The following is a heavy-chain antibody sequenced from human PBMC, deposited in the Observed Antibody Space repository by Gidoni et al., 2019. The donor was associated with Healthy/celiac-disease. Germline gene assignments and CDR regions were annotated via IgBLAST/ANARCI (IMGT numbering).Heavy chain of an antibody. Sequence: QVQLVQSGAEVKTPGASVKVSCKASGGTSSSYAISWVRQAPGQGLEWMGGIIPIFGTANYAQKFQGRVTITADESTSTAYMELSSLRSEDTAVYYCAAIRFLECRNGCWFDPWGQGTLVTVSS. CDR3: AAIRFLECRNGCWFDP. D-gene: IGHD3-3*01. CDR2: IIPIFGTA. V-gene: IGHV1-69*12. CDR1: GGTSSSYA. J-gene: IGHJ5*02.